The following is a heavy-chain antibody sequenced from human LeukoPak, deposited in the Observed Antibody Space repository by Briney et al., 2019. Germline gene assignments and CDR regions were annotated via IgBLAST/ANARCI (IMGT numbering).Heavy chain of an antibody. J-gene: IGHJ3*02. D-gene: IGHD4/OR15-4a*01. CDR1: GFTFSSYS. CDR2: ISSSSSYI. V-gene: IGHV3-21*01. Sequence: GGSLRLSCAASGFTFSSYSMNWVRQAPGKGLEWESSISSSSSYIYYADSVMGRFTISRDNAKNSLYLQMNSLRPEDTAVYYCARDANTGDAFDIWGQGTMVTVSS. CDR3: ARDANTGDAFDI.